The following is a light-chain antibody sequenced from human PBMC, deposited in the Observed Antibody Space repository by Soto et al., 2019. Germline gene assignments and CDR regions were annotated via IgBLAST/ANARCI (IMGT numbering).Light chain of an antibody. CDR1: QSVSNNY. Sequence: EIILTQSPCTLPLSPGERATLSCRASQSVSNNYLAWYQQKPGQAPGLLIYGASNRATGIPDRFSGSGSGTDFTLTISRLEPEDFAVYYCQQYGSSGTFGQGTKVDI. J-gene: IGKJ1*01. V-gene: IGKV3-20*01. CDR3: QQYGSSGT. CDR2: GAS.